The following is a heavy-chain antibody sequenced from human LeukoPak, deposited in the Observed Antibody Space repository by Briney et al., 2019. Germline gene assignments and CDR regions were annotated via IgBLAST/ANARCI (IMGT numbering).Heavy chain of an antibody. CDR3: AREGCSSTSCYTINWFDP. J-gene: IGHJ5*02. Sequence: SQTLSLTCAISGDSVSSNSAAWNWIRQSPSRGLEWLGRTYYRSKWYNDYAVSVKSRITINPDTSKNQFSLQLNSVTPEDTAVYYCAREGCSSTSCYTINWFDPWGQGTLVTVSS. V-gene: IGHV6-1*01. CDR1: GDSVSSNSAA. CDR2: TYYRSKWYN. D-gene: IGHD2-2*02.